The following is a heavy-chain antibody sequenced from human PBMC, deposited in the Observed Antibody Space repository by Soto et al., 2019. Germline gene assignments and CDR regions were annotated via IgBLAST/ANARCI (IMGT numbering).Heavy chain of an antibody. J-gene: IGHJ6*02. D-gene: IGHD2-15*01. Sequence: SVKVSCKASGGTSSSYAISWVRQAPGQGLEWMGGIIPIFGTANYAQKFQGRVTITADKSTSTAYMELSSLRSEDTAVYYCARAGFLDIVVVAARGDYYYYYGMGVWGERPTVTAS. V-gene: IGHV1-69*06. CDR1: GGTSSSYA. CDR3: ARAGFLDIVVVAARGDYYYYYGMGV. CDR2: IIPIFGTA.